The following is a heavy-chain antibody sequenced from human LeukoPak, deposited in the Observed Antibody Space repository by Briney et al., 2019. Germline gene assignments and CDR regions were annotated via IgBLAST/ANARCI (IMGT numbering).Heavy chain of an antibody. V-gene: IGHV4-59*12. Sequence: PSETLSLTCTVSGGSISTYYWSWIRQPPGKGLEWIGYIYSGGSTDYNPSLKSRVTISVDMSKSQFSLKLTSVTAADTAVYYCAGDADTINWFFFWGQGTLVTVSS. D-gene: IGHD2-2*01. J-gene: IGHJ5*01. CDR1: GGSISTYY. CDR3: AGDADTINWFFF. CDR2: IYSGGST.